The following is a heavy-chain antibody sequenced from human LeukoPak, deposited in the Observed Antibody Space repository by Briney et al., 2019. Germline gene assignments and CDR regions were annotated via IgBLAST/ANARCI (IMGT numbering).Heavy chain of an antibody. D-gene: IGHD3-3*01. CDR1: GFTFSSYA. Sequence: GGSLRLSCAASGFTFSSYAMSWVRQAPGKGLEWVSAISGSGGSTYYADSVKGRFAISRDKSKNTLYLQMNSLRAEDTAVYYCAKDPGPTYYDFWSGYIDYWGQGTLVTVSS. CDR2: ISGSGGST. J-gene: IGHJ4*02. CDR3: AKDPGPTYYDFWSGYIDY. V-gene: IGHV3-23*01.